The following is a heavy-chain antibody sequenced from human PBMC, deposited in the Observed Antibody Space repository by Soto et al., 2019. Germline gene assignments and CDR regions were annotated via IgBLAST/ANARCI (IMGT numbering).Heavy chain of an antibody. CDR3: ARGGPPITIFGVVMSWFDP. V-gene: IGHV4-59*01. CDR2: IYYSGST. J-gene: IGHJ5*02. CDR1: GGSISSYY. D-gene: IGHD3-3*01. Sequence: SETLSLTCTVSGGSISSYYWSWIRQPPGKGLEWIGYIYYSGSTNYNPSLKSRVTISVDTSKNQFSLKLTSVTAADTAVYYCARGGPPITIFGVVMSWFDPWGQGTLVTVS.